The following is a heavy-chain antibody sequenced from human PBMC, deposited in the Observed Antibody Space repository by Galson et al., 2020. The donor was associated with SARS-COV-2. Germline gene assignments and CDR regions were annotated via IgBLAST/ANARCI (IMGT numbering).Heavy chain of an antibody. Sequence: GGSLRLSCATSGFSFSTFYMSWVRQAPGKGLEWVSVIYGDGTTHYADTVKGRFTTSRDNSKNTLHLQMNSLRVEDTARYYCATDPYGRSIGGWGQGTLVTVAS. V-gene: IGHV3-53*01. CDR2: IYGDGTT. CDR1: GFSFSTFY. CDR3: ATDPYGRSIGG. D-gene: IGHD3-10*01. J-gene: IGHJ4*02.